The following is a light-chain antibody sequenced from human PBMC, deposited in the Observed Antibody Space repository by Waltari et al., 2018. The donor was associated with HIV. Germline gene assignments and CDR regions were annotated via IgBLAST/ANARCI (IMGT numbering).Light chain of an antibody. J-gene: IGLJ3*02. Sequence: QSALTHPPSASGSPGKSVTISCTSTRRDVGGAQYCSWYQQHPGKAPKLMIYEVNNRPSGVPDRFSGSKSANTASLTVAGLQADDEADYYCNSYAGSNNWVFGGGTKLTVL. V-gene: IGLV2-8*01. CDR2: EVN. CDR3: NSYAGSNNWV. CDR1: RRDVGGAQY.